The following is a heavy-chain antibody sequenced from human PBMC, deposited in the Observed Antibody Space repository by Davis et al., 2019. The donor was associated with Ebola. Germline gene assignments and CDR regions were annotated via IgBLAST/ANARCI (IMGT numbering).Heavy chain of an antibody. CDR1: GFTFSSYA. CDR2: INSDGSST. Sequence: HTGGSLRLSCAASGFTFSSYAMSWVRQAPGKGLVWVSRINSDGSSTSYADSVKGRFTISRDNAKNTLYLEMNSLRAEDTAVYYCARGALGVTTRHFDYWGQGTLVTVSS. CDR3: ARGALGVTTRHFDY. J-gene: IGHJ4*02. D-gene: IGHD4-17*01. V-gene: IGHV3-74*01.